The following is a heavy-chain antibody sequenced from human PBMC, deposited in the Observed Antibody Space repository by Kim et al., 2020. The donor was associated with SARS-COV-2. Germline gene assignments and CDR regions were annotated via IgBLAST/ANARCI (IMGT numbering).Heavy chain of an antibody. CDR2: IWYDGSNK. V-gene: IGHV3-33*08. CDR3: AREYGDYTDFSMDV. D-gene: IGHD4-17*01. Sequence: RSLCSACAASGFTFSSYGMHCVRQAPGKGLEWVAVIWYDGSNKYYADSVKGRFTISRDNSKNTLYLQMNSLRAEDTAVYYCAREYGDYTDFSMDVWGQGTKVTV. J-gene: IGHJ6*02. CDR1: GFTFSSYG.